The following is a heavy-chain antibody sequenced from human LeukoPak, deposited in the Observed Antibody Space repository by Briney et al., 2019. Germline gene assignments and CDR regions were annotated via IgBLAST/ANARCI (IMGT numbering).Heavy chain of an antibody. V-gene: IGHV3-23*01. J-gene: IGHJ4*02. Sequence: GGSLRLSCAASGFTFSSYEMNWVRQAPGKGLEWVSVISGSGDTTYYADSVKGRFTISRDNSKNTLYLQMNSLRAEDTAIYYCAKESSGWVVAASDYWGQGTLVTVSS. CDR1: GFTFSSYE. CDR2: ISGSGDTT. CDR3: AKESSGWVVAASDY. D-gene: IGHD2-15*01.